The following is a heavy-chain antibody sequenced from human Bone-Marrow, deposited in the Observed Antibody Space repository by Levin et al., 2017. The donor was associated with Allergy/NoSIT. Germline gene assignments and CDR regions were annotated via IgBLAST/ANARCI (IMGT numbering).Heavy chain of an antibody. CDR3: ARTQYSSSRYYYYYYMDV. CDR2: IYYSGST. CDR1: GGSISSYY. V-gene: IGHV4-59*01. Sequence: GSLRLSCTVSGGSISSYYWSWIRQPPGKGLEWIGYIYYSGSTNYNPSLKSRVTISVDTSKNQFSLKLSSVTAADTAVYYCARTQYSSSRYYYYYYMDVWGKGTTVTVSS. D-gene: IGHD6-6*01. J-gene: IGHJ6*03.